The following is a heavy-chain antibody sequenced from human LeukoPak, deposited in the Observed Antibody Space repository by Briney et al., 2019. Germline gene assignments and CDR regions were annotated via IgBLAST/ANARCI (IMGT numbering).Heavy chain of an antibody. CDR2: TFYSGST. D-gene: IGHD3-10*01. Sequence: SETLSLTCTVSGGSINSYYWSWIRQPPGKGLEWIGYTFYSGSTNSNPSLKSHVTISVDTSNNHFSLKLSSITAAAAVFYYEGRWNYYGSGVVDSWGQGTLVTVSS. CDR3: GRWNYYGSGVVDS. V-gene: IGHV4-59*01. CDR1: GGSINSYY. J-gene: IGHJ4*02.